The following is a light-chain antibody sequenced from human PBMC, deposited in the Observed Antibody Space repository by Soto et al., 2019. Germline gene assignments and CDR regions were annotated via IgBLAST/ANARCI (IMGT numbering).Light chain of an antibody. Sequence: DIAMTQSPDSLAVSLGERATINCKSSQSLFSSSDNRHYLAWYQQKLGQPPNLLIYWASTRGSGVPDRFSGSGSGTNFTLTISSLQAEDLAVYYCQHYDNWPRAFGQGTKVELK. CDR2: WAS. CDR3: QHYDNWPRA. CDR1: QSLFSSSDNRHY. V-gene: IGKV4-1*01. J-gene: IGKJ1*01.